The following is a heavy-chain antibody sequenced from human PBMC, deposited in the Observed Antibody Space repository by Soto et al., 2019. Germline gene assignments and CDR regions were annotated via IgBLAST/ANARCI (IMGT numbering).Heavy chain of an antibody. J-gene: IGHJ3*02. Sequence: QMQLQESGPGLVKPSQTLSLTCTVSGGSISSGDYYWSWIRQPPGKGLEWIGYIYYSGSTYYNPSLKSRVTISVDTSKNQFSRKLSSVTAADTAVYYCAREAVVVAALGAFDIWGQGTMVTVSS. V-gene: IGHV4-30-4*01. D-gene: IGHD2-15*01. CDR3: AREAVVVAALGAFDI. CDR2: IYYSGST. CDR1: GGSISSGDYY.